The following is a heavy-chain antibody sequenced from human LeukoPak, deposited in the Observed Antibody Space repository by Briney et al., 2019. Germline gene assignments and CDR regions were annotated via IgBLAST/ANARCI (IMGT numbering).Heavy chain of an antibody. CDR1: GFTFSSYA. V-gene: IGHV3-23*01. CDR2: ISGSGGSA. CDR3: AKTLRLDNYVDY. Sequence: GGSLRLSCAASGFTFSSYAMSWVRQAPGKGLEWVSAISGSGGSAYYADSVKGRFTISRDNSKNTLYLQMNSLRAEDTAVYYCAKTLRLDNYVDYWGQGTLVTVSS. D-gene: IGHD2-2*03. J-gene: IGHJ4*02.